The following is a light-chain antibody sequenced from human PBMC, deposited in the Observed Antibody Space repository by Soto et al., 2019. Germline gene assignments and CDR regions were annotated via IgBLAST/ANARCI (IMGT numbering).Light chain of an antibody. Sequence: AIRMTQSPSSISASTGDRVTITCRASQGISSFLAWYQQKPGKAPKLLIYAADTLQRGAPSRFSASGSGPDFTLTISRLQSEDFETYFCQQYLSYPYTFGQGTKLEI. V-gene: IGKV1-8*01. CDR3: QQYLSYPYT. J-gene: IGKJ2*01. CDR2: AAD. CDR1: QGISSF.